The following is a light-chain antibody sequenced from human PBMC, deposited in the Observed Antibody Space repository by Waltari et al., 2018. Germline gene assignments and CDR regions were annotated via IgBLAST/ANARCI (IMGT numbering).Light chain of an antibody. CDR2: WAS. Sequence: DIVMTQSPDSLAVSLGERATINCKSSQSVFHTNNKNYLAWYQQKPGQPPKLLIYWASTRESGVPDRFSGSGSGPDFTLAISSLQAEDVAVYYCQQYYSTPNTFGQGTKVEIK. CDR3: QQYYSTPNT. V-gene: IGKV4-1*01. CDR1: QSVFHTNNKNY. J-gene: IGKJ2*01.